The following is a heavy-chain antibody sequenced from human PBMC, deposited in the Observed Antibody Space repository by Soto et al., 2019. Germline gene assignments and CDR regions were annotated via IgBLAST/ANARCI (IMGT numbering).Heavy chain of an antibody. CDR3: ARSPPQAGGDY. CDR1: CGSVSSGTYY. Sequence: PSEALSRTCTVSCGSVSSGTYYWSWIRQPPGKGLEWIGYLYSSGTTEYNPPLKSRVTISVDTSKNQFSLQLSSVTAADTAVYYCARSPPQAGGDYLGQGTLVTVSS. CDR2: LYSSGTT. J-gene: IGHJ4*02. V-gene: IGHV4-61*01. D-gene: IGHD3-16*01.